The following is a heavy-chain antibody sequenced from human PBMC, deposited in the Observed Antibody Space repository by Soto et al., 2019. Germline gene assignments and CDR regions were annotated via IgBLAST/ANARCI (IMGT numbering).Heavy chain of an antibody. CDR3: AKERRQGSNWFDP. J-gene: IGHJ5*02. Sequence: SLRLSCAASGFTFSSYGMHWVRQAPGKGLEWVAVISYDGSNKYYADSVKGRFTISRDNSKNTLYLQMNSLRAEDTAVYYCAKERRQGSNWFDPWGQGTLVTVSS. V-gene: IGHV3-30*18. CDR2: ISYDGSNK. CDR1: GFTFSSYG. D-gene: IGHD3-10*01.